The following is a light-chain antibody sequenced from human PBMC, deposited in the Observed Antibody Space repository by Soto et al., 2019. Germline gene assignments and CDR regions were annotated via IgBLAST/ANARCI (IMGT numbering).Light chain of an antibody. Sequence: DLQMTQSPSTLSASVGDRITITCRASQSISDWLAWYQQKPGKAPRLLIYKTSNLESGVPSRFSGSGSGTEFTLTISSLQPEDFATYYCQQFKNYWTFGQGTKVEIK. CDR2: KTS. CDR3: QQFKNYWT. V-gene: IGKV1-5*03. J-gene: IGKJ1*01. CDR1: QSISDW.